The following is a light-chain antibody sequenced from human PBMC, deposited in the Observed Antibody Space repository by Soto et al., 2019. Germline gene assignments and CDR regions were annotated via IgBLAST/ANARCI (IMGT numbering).Light chain of an antibody. V-gene: IGKV3-11*01. CDR2: DAS. J-gene: IGKJ3*01. Sequence: EIVLTQSPATLSLSPGERATLSCRASQSIDNYLALYQQKPGQAPRLLIYDASIRATGIPARFIGSGSGTDFNLTISSLETEDFAVYYCQQRSNWPPFTFGPGTKVDI. CDR3: QQRSNWPPFT. CDR1: QSIDNY.